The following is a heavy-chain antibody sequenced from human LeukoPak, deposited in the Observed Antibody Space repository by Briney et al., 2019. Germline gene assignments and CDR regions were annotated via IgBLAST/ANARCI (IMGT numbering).Heavy chain of an antibody. Sequence: PGGSLRLSCAASGFTVSSNYVSWVRQAPGRGLEWVSEIYSDGSTYYAASVKGRFSISRDNSKNTVYLQMNSLRAEDTAVYFCARDLREHGVFDIWGQGTMVTVSS. CDR3: ARDLREHGVFDI. CDR1: GFTVSSNY. D-gene: IGHD1-26*01. V-gene: IGHV3-53*01. CDR2: IYSDGST. J-gene: IGHJ3*02.